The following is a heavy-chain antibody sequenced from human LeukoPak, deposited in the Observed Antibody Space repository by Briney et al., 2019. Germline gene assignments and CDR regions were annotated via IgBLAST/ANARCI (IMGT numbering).Heavy chain of an antibody. V-gene: IGHV4-31*03. Sequence: MASETLSLTCTVSGGSTSSVGYYWSWIRQHPGKGLEWVGFIYYSGITDYNPSLKSRLTISVDTSKNQFFLKLSSVTAADTAVYYCARDGAGFDGSGSYFDYWGQGTLVTVSS. CDR1: GGSTSSVGYY. CDR2: IYYSGIT. J-gene: IGHJ4*02. D-gene: IGHD3-10*01. CDR3: ARDGAGFDGSGSYFDY.